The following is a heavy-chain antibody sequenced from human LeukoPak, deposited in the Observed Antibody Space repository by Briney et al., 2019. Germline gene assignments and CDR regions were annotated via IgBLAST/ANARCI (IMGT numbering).Heavy chain of an antibody. V-gene: IGHV3-23*01. CDR1: GFTFSSYA. J-gene: IGHJ6*02. CDR3: AKDQQLVLYYYYGMDV. D-gene: IGHD6-13*01. Sequence: PGGSLRLSCVASGFTFSSYAMSWVRQAPGKGLEWVSAISGSGGSTYYADSVKGRFTISRDNSKNTLYLQMNSLRAEDTAVYYCAKDQQLVLYYYYGMDVWGQGTTVTVSS. CDR2: ISGSGGST.